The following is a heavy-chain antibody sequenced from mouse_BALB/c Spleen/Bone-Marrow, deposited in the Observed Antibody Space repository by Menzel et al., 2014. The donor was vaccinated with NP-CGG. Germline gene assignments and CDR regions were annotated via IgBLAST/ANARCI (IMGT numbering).Heavy chain of an antibody. CDR3: TSPQLGRDY. D-gene: IGHD4-1*02. CDR1: GYTFTSYW. CDR2: INPSNGRT. J-gene: IGHJ2*01. Sequence: QVQLKESGAELVKPGASVKLSCKASGYTFTSYWMYWVKQRPGQGLEWIGEINPSNGRTDYNEKFKTKATLTVDSSSSTAYMQLSSLTSEDSAVYYCTSPQLGRDYWGQGTTLTVSS. V-gene: IGHV1S81*02.